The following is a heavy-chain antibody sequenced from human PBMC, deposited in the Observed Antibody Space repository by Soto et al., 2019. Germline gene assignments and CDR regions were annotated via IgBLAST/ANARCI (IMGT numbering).Heavy chain of an antibody. D-gene: IGHD1-26*01. CDR1: GGTFSSYA. V-gene: IGHV1-69*06. CDR3: ARVTEGWEHYDFDY. J-gene: IGHJ4*02. CDR2: IIPIFGTA. Sequence: QVQLVQSGAEVKKPGSSVKVSCKASGGTFSSYAISWVRQAPGQGLEWMGGIIPIFGTANYAQKIQGRVTITADKSTSTAYVELSSLRSENTAVDYCARVTEGWEHYDFDYCGQGTLVTVSS.